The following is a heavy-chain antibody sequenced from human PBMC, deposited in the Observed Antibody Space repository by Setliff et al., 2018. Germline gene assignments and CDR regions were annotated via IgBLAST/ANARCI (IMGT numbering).Heavy chain of an antibody. CDR1: GGSISSYY. Sequence: PSETLSLTCTVSGGSISSYYWSWIRQPPGKGLEWIGYISYSGSTNYNPSLKSRVTISVDTSKNQFSLQLSSVTAADTAVYYCARDPGNGHYMDVWGKGATVTVSS. CDR2: ISYSGST. J-gene: IGHJ6*03. V-gene: IGHV4-59*12. CDR3: ARDPGNGHYMDV.